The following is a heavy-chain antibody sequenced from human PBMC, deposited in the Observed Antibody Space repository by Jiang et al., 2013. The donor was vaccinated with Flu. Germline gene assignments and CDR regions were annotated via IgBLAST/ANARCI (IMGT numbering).Heavy chain of an antibody. CDR1: GYSISSGYY. V-gene: IGHV4-38-2*02. Sequence: GPGLVKPSETLSLTCTVSGYSISSGYYWGWIRQPPGKGLEWIGSIYHSGSTYYNPSLKSRVTISVDTSKNQFSLKLSSVTAADTAVYYCAREASWGGDWGDWGQGNPGHRLL. D-gene: IGHD2-21*02. CDR3: AREASWGGDWGD. J-gene: IGHJ4*02. CDR2: IYHSGST.